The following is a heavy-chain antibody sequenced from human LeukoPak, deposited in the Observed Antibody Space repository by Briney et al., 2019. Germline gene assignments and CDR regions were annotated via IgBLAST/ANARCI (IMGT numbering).Heavy chain of an antibody. CDR3: ARHRASYFDL. V-gene: IGHV4-59*11. Sequence: PSETLSLNCSVSGGSLSSHYWSWIRQPPGKGLEWIGYIYYTGSTDYNPSLKSRVTISVDTSKSQVSLKMNSVTAADTAVYYCARHRASYFDLWGQGTLVTVSS. J-gene: IGHJ4*02. CDR1: GGSLSSHY. CDR2: IYYTGST.